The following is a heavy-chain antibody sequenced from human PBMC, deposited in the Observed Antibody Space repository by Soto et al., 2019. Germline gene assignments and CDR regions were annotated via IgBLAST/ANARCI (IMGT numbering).Heavy chain of an antibody. Sequence: GGSLRLSCAASGFTFSSYAMHWVRQAPGKGLEWVAVISYDGSNKYYADSVKGRFTISGDNSKNTLYLQMNSLRAEDTAVYYCAGSVVPAAILWFDPWGQGTLVTVSS. CDR3: AGSVVPAAILWFDP. CDR1: GFTFSSYA. V-gene: IGHV3-30-3*01. D-gene: IGHD2-2*01. CDR2: ISYDGSNK. J-gene: IGHJ5*02.